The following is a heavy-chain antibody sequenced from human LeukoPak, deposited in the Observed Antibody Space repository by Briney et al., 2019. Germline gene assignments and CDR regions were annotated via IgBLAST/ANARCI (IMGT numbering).Heavy chain of an antibody. D-gene: IGHD2-2*02. CDR1: GGTFSSYA. J-gene: IGHJ6*03. CDR2: IIPIFGTA. Sequence: SVKVSCKASGGTFSSYAISWVRQAPGQGLEWMGGIIPIFGTANYAQKFQGRVTITTDESTSTAYMELSSLRSEDTAVYYCARENRGRYCSSTSCYSHYYYYYMDAWGKGTTVTVSS. V-gene: IGHV1-69*05. CDR3: ARENRGRYCSSTSCYSHYYYYYMDA.